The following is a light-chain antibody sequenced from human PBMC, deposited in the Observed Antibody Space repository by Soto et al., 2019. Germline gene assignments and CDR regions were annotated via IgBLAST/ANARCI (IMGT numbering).Light chain of an antibody. V-gene: IGKV1-39*01. CDR2: AAS. CDR3: QQSYSTPPWT. J-gene: IGKJ1*01. CDR1: QSISSY. Sequence: DIQMTQSPSSLSASVGDRVTITCRASQSISSYLNWYQQKPGKAPKLLIYAASSLQSGVPSRFSGSGSGKDFTLNISSLQPEDFANYYCQQSYSTPPWTFGQGTNVDIK.